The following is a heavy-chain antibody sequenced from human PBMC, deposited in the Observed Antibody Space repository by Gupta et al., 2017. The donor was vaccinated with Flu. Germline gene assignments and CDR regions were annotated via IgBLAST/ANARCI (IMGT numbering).Heavy chain of an antibody. V-gene: IGHV3-11*01. CDR2: MSETGTI. CDR3: ASGSDYGYADH. D-gene: IGHD2-2*03. CDR1: GFTFRGNY. J-gene: IGHJ4*02. Sequence: QVQLVESGGGLVKPGGSLRLSCAVSGFTFRGNYINWIRQSSGEGLEWVSYMSETGTIYYGNSVKGRFTIFRDNAKNLVYLQMNSLRVEDTAVYYCASGSDYGYADHWGQGTLVSVSS.